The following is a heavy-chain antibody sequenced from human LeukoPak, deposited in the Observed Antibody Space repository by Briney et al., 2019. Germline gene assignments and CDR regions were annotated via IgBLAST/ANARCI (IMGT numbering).Heavy chain of an antibody. CDR2: ISAYNGNT. D-gene: IGHD6-19*01. V-gene: IGHV1-18*01. CDR3: AREPSDSSGWYYFDY. J-gene: IGHJ4*02. Sequence: GASVKVSCKASGYTFTTYVFNWVRQAPGQGLEWMGWISAYNGNTNYAQKLQGRVTMTTDTSTSTAYMELRSLRSDDTAVYYCAREPSDSSGWYYFDYWGQGTLVTVSS. CDR1: GYTFTTYV.